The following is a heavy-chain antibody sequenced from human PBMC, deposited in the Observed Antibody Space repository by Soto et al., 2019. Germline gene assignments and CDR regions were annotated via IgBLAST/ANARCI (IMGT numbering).Heavy chain of an antibody. Sequence: DVQLLESGGDLIQPGGSLRLSCAASGFTFSTYTMRWVRQAPGKGLEWVSTISSSGADTYYADSVKGRFTISRDTSKNPLYLQMKSPRAQDTATYYCAKKMSTRPTAAFDIWGQGTMVTFSS. CDR2: ISSSGADT. CDR3: AKKMSTRPTAAFDI. V-gene: IGHV3-23*01. CDR1: GFTFSTYT. J-gene: IGHJ3*02. D-gene: IGHD1-1*01.